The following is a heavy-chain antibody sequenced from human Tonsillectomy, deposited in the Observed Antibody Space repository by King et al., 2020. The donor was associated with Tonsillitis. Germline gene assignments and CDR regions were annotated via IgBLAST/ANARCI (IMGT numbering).Heavy chain of an antibody. CDR1: GYTFTNYG. V-gene: IGHV1-18*01. D-gene: IGHD2-2*01. Sequence: VQLVESGAEVKKPGASVKFSCKASGYTFTNYGISWVRQAPGQGLEWMGWISAYNGDTNYAQKLQGRVTMTTDTSTSTAYMELRSLRSDDTAVYYCARAYCSSTSCYGGDWFDPWGQGTLVTVSS. J-gene: IGHJ5*02. CDR3: ARAYCSSTSCYGGDWFDP. CDR2: ISAYNGDT.